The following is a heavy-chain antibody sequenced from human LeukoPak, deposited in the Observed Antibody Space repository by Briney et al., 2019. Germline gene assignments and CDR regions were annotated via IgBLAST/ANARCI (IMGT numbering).Heavy chain of an antibody. Sequence: GGSLRLSCAASGFPVRSNYMTWVRQAPQKGLEWVSTIHSDGSKYYVDSVKGRFTISRDNSKNTLYLRMNSLRAEDTAVYYCAKDLLGDITAAYALSFDNWGQGTLATVSS. CDR3: AKDLLGDITAAYALSFDN. J-gene: IGHJ4*02. CDR1: GFPVRSNY. D-gene: IGHD6-13*01. CDR2: IHSDGSK. V-gene: IGHV3-53*01.